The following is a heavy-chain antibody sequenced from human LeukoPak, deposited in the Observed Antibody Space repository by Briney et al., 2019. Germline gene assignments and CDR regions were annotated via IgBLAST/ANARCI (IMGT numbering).Heavy chain of an antibody. CDR2: IKQDGSAK. CDR3: AREEHYDFWSGYYYYYGMDV. V-gene: IGHV3-7*01. D-gene: IGHD3-3*01. Sequence: PGGSLRLSCAASGFTFSSYWMSWVRQAPGKGLEWVANIKQDGSAKYYVDSVKGRFTISRDNAKNSLYLQMNSLRAEDTAVYYCAREEHYDFWSGYYYYYGMDVWGQGTTVTVSS. J-gene: IGHJ6*02. CDR1: GFTFSSYW.